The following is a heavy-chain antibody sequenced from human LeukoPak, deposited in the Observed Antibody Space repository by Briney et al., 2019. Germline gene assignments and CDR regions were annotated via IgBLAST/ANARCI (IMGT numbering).Heavy chain of an antibody. Sequence: GGSLRLSCAASGFTFSDYYMSWIRQAPGKGLEWVSYISSSGSTIYYADSVKGRFTISRDNAKNSPYLQMNSLRAEDTAVYYCAREVRFLEWSLYYFDYWGQGTLVTVSS. CDR1: GFTFSDYY. CDR3: AREVRFLEWSLYYFDY. D-gene: IGHD3-3*01. CDR2: ISSSGSTI. V-gene: IGHV3-11*04. J-gene: IGHJ4*02.